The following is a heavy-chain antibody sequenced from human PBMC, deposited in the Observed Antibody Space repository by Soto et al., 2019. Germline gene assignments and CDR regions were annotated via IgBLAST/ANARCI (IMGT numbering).Heavy chain of an antibody. CDR2: INPNSGGT. J-gene: IGHJ6*02. CDR3: ARRVSNDFWSGYPDYYYYGMDV. V-gene: IGHV1-2*02. Sequence: ASVKVSCKASGYTFTGYYMHWVRQAPGQGLEWMGWINPNSGGTNYAQKFQGRVTMTRDTSISTAYMELSRLRSDDTAVYYCARRVSNDFWSGYPDYYYYGMDVWGQGTTVTVSS. CDR1: GYTFTGYY. D-gene: IGHD3-3*01.